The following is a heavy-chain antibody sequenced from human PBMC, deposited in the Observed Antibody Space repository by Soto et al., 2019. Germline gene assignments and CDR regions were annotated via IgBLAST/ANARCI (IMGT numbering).Heavy chain of an antibody. CDR2: IYYSGST. CDR1: GGSISSNY. J-gene: IGHJ3*01. Sequence: SETLSLTCTVSGGSISSNYWSWIRQPPGKGLEWIGYIYYSGSTNYNPSLKSRVTISVDTSKNQFSLKLSSVTAADTAVYYCARHLTIFGVVMLDAFDFWGRGTMDT. D-gene: IGHD3-3*01. CDR3: ARHLTIFGVVMLDAFDF. V-gene: IGHV4-59*08.